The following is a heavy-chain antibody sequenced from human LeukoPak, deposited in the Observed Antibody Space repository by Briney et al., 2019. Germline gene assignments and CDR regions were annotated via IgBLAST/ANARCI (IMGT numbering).Heavy chain of an antibody. CDR2: IKQDGSEK. J-gene: IGHJ4*02. CDR1: GFTFSSYW. D-gene: IGHD3-22*01. V-gene: IGHV3-7*01. Sequence: PGGSLRLCCAASGFTFSSYWMSWVRQAPGKGLEWVANIKQDGSEKYYVDSVKGRFTISRDNAKNSLYLQMNSLRAEDTAVYYCATSRTYYYDSSGPLDYWGQGTLVTVSS. CDR3: ATSRTYYYDSSGPLDY.